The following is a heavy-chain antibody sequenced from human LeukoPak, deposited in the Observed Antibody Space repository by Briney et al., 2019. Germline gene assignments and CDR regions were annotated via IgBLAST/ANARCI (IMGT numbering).Heavy chain of an antibody. J-gene: IGHJ4*02. CDR3: ARDTYYYDSSRYYFDY. CDR1: GGSISSYY. Sequence: SETLSLTCTVSGGSISSYYLSWIRQPPGKGLEWIGYIYYSWSTNYNPPLKSQVTISVDTSKSQFCMKLSSVTAADTAVYYCARDTYYYDSSRYYFDYWGQGTLVTVSS. D-gene: IGHD3-22*01. V-gene: IGHV4-59*01. CDR2: IYYSWST.